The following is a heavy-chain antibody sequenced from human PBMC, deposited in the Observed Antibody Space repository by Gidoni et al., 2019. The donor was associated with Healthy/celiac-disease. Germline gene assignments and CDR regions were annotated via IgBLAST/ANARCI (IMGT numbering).Heavy chain of an antibody. D-gene: IGHD1-26*01. CDR1: GFTFSNDA. CDR3: ARARGIVGAMYAFDI. CDR2: ISYDGSKK. J-gene: IGHJ3*02. Sequence: QVQLVESGGGVVQPGRSLRLSCAASGFTFSNDAMHWVHQATGKGLECVAVISYDGSKKYYADAGKGRFTISRDNSKNTLYLQMSSLRAEDTAVYDCARARGIVGAMYAFDIWGQGTMVTVSS. V-gene: IGHV3-30-3*01.